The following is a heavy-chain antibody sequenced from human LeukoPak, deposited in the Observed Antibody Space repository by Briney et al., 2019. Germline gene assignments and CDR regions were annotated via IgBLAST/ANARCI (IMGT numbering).Heavy chain of an antibody. D-gene: IGHD3-16*01. CDR1: GDSVSRNSAV. V-gene: IGHV6-1*01. CDR2: TYYKSKWYT. CDR3: AREALPWGPNDAFGV. J-gene: IGHJ3*01. Sequence: SQTLSLTCAISGDSVSRNSAVWNWIRQSPSRGLEWLGRTYYKSKWYTDYALSVKSRITINADTSKNHLSLHLTSVTPEDTAVYFCAREALPWGPNDAFGVWGQGTMVTVSS.